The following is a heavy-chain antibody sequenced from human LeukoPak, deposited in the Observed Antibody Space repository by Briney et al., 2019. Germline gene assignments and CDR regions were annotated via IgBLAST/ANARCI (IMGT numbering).Heavy chain of an antibody. CDR1: GFTFSSYA. V-gene: IGHV3-23*01. D-gene: IGHD5-18*01. CDR2: ISGSGGST. Sequence: PGGSLRLPCAASGFTFSSYAMSWVRQAPGKGLEWVSAISGSGGSTYYADSVKGRFTISRDNSKNTLYLQMNSLRAEDTAVYYCARAGGYSYGYVDYWGQGTLVTVSS. J-gene: IGHJ4*02. CDR3: ARAGGYSYGYVDY.